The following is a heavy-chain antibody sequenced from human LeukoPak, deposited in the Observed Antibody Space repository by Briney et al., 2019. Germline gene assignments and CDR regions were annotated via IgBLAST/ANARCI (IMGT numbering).Heavy chain of an antibody. CDR1: GGSISSYY. CDR2: IHTSGST. D-gene: IGHD1-26*01. CDR3: ASSYSGNYYVFDY. V-gene: IGHV4-4*07. Sequence: PSETLSLTCTVSGGSISSYYWSWIRQPAGKGLEWLGRIHTSGSTNYNPSLKSRVTMSLDTSNNQFSLKLSSVTAADTAVYYCASSYSGNYYVFDYWGQGTLVTVSS. J-gene: IGHJ4*02.